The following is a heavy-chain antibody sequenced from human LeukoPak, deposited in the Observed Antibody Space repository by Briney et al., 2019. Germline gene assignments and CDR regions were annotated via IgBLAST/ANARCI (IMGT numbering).Heavy chain of an antibody. V-gene: IGHV3-23*01. D-gene: IGHD2-8*02. CDR2: ISGSGGST. CDR1: GFTFSSYA. CDR3: AKVLTLSSHGGVDFDY. J-gene: IGHJ4*02. Sequence: PGGSLRLSCAASGFTFSSYAMSWVRQAPGKGLEGVSAISGSGGSTYYADSVKGGCTISRDNSKNTLYLQMNSLRAEDTAVYYCAKVLTLSSHGGVDFDYWGQGTLVTVSS.